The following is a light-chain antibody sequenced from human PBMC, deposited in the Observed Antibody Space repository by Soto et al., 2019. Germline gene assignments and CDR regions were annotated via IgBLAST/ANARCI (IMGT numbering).Light chain of an antibody. J-gene: IGKJ1*01. Sequence: DIKMTQSPSTLSASVGDRVTITCRASQSIGDSLAWYQQKPGKAPYLLISDVTSLERGVPRRFSGSGSGTEFTLTISSLPPDDFATFYCQQYNSHSTFGQGTQVDIK. CDR2: DVT. CDR1: QSIGDS. CDR3: QQYNSHST. V-gene: IGKV1-5*01.